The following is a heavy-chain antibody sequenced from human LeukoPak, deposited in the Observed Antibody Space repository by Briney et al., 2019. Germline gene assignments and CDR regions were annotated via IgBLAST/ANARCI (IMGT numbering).Heavy chain of an antibody. J-gene: IGHJ4*02. Sequence: GESLKISWKGSGYSFTSYWIGWVRQMAGKGLEWMGIIYPGDSDTRYSPSFQGQVPISADKSISAAYLQWSSLKASDTAMYYCARRDSSGYYPDYWGQGTLVTVSS. CDR2: IYPGDSDT. V-gene: IGHV5-51*01. D-gene: IGHD3-22*01. CDR1: GYSFTSYW. CDR3: ARRDSSGYYPDY.